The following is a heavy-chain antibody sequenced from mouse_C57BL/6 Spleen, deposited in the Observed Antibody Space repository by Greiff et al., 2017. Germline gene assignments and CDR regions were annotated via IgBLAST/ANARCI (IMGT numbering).Heavy chain of an antibody. Sequence: VQLQQSGASVTLSCKASGYTFTDYEMHWVKQTPVHGLEWIGAIDPETGGTAYNQKFKGKAILTADKSSSTAYMELRSLTSEDSAVYYCTRRGYGSSYFDYWGQGTTLTVSS. CDR3: TRRGYGSSYFDY. J-gene: IGHJ2*01. D-gene: IGHD1-1*01. V-gene: IGHV1-15*01. CDR2: IDPETGGT. CDR1: GYTFTDYE.